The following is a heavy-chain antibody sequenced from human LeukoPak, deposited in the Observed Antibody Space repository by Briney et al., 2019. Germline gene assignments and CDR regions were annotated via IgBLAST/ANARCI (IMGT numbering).Heavy chain of an antibody. CDR2: IYSSGGT. CDR3: ARGPTVRDRNVFDI. J-gene: IGHJ3*02. CDR1: GGSISSNY. D-gene: IGHD3-10*01. Sequence: SETLSLTCTVSGGSISSNYWSWIRQPAGKGLEWVGRIYSSGGTSYNPSLKSRVTMSVDTSRNQFSLKLTSVDAADTAVYYCARGPTVRDRNVFDIWGQGTMVTVSS. V-gene: IGHV4-4*07.